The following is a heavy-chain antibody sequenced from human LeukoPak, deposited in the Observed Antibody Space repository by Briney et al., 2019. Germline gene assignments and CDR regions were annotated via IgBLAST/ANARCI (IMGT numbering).Heavy chain of an antibody. CDR1: GYSISSGYY. CDR3: ARVEMATIFFDY. CDR2: IYHSGST. Sequence: SETLSLTCTVSGYSISSGYYWGWIRQPPGKGLEWIGSIYHSGSTYYNPSLKSRVTISVDTSKNQFSLKLSSVTAADTAEYYCARVEMATIFFDYWGQGTLVTVSS. V-gene: IGHV4-38-2*02. D-gene: IGHD5-24*01. J-gene: IGHJ4*02.